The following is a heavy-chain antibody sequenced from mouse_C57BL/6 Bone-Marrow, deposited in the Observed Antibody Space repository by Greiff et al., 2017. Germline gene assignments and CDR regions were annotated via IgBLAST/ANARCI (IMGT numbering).Heavy chain of an antibody. CDR2: IYPSDSET. J-gene: IGHJ4*01. Sequence: QVQLKQPGAELVRPGSSVKLSCKASGYTFTSYWMDWVKQRPGQGLEWIGNIYPSDSETHYNRKFKAKATLTVDKSSSTAYMQLSSLTSEDAAVYYCARKRGSSGLQAMDYWGQGTSVTVSS. D-gene: IGHD3-2*02. V-gene: IGHV1-61*01. CDR1: GYTFTSYW. CDR3: ARKRGSSGLQAMDY.